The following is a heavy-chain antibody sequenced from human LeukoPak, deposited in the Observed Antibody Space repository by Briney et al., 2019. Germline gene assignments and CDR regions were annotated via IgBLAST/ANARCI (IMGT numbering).Heavy chain of an antibody. Sequence: GESLKISCKGSGYSFTSYWIGWVRQMPGKGLEWMGVIYPGDSDTRYSPSFQGQVTISADKSISTAYLQWSSLKASDTAMYYCARQEKYQLLENDYWGQRTLVTVSS. D-gene: IGHD2-2*01. CDR1: GYSFTSYW. J-gene: IGHJ4*02. CDR3: ARQEKYQLLENDY. V-gene: IGHV5-51*01. CDR2: IYPGDSDT.